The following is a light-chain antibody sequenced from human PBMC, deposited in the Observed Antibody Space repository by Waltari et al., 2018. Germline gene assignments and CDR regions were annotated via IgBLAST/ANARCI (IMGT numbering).Light chain of an antibody. J-gene: IGLJ2*01. CDR1: SSDIGVYNN. CDR3: SSYSDISISLL. V-gene: IGLV2-14*03. Sequence: QSALTQPASVSGSPGQSITISCTGTSSDIGVYNNVSWYQQHPGKSPKLILYDVTGRPSGVCNRFSDSTSGNTASLTSSGLQTDGESDYFCSSYSDISISLLFGGGTKLTVL. CDR2: DVT.